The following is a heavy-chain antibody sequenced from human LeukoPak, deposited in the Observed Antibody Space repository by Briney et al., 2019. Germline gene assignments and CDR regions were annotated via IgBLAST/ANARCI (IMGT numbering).Heavy chain of an antibody. CDR3: ARGGDYYDSSGYYDDAFDI. J-gene: IGHJ3*02. Sequence: ASVNVSCKASGYTFIGYYVHWVRQAPGQGLEWMGWINSKSGGTNYAQKFQGRVAMTRDTSISTAYMELSRLRSGDTAVYYCARGGDYYDSSGYYDDAFDIWGQGTMVTVSS. V-gene: IGHV1-2*02. CDR1: GYTFIGYY. D-gene: IGHD3-22*01. CDR2: INSKSGGT.